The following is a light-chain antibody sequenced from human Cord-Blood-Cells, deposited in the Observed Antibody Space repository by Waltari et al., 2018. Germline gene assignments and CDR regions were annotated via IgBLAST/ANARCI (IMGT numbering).Light chain of an antibody. Sequence: SYELTQPPSVSVSPGQTASITCSGAKLGDKYACWYQQKPGHSPVLVIYQDSKRPSGIPERFSGSNSGNTATLTISGTQAMDEADYYCQAWDSSIVVFGGGTKLTVL. CDR1: KLGDKY. V-gene: IGLV3-1*01. CDR2: QDS. J-gene: IGLJ2*01. CDR3: QAWDSSIVV.